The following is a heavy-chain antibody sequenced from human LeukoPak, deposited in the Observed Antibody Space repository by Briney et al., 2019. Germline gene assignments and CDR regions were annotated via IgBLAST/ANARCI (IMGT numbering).Heavy chain of an antibody. V-gene: IGHV3-64*01. CDR1: GFTLSSYA. Sequence: GGSLRLSCAASGFTLSSYAMDWVRQAPGKGLEFVSGLSSDGVSTYYANSVRGRFTISRDDFKNTLYLQMGSLTTEDLGVYYCARVRGSSWPFYYMDVWGKGTTVTVSS. CDR3: ARVRGSSWPFYYMDV. J-gene: IGHJ6*03. D-gene: IGHD6-6*01. CDR2: LSSDGVST.